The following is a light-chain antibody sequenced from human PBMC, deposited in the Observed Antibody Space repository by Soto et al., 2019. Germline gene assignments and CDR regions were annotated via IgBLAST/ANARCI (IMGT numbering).Light chain of an antibody. CDR1: SSDVGGYNY. V-gene: IGLV2-14*01. J-gene: IGLJ1*01. CDR3: SSYTSSSTYV. CDR2: EVS. Sequence: QSALTQPASVSGSPGQSGTISCTGTSSDVGGYNYVSWYQQHPGKAPKLMIYEVSNRPSGVSNRFSGSKSGNTASLTISGLQAEDEADYYCSSYTSSSTYVFGTGTKVAVL.